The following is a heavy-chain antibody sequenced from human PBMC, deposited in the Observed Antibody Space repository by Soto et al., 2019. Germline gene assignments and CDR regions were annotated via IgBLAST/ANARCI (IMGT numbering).Heavy chain of an antibody. CDR2: IIPILGIA. Sequence: ASVKVSCKASGGTFSSYTISWVRQAPGQGLEWMGRIIPILGIANYAQKFQGRVTITADKSTSTAYMELSSLRSEDTAVYYCARDYYGSGPQNDYWGQGTLVTVSS. J-gene: IGHJ4*02. D-gene: IGHD3-10*01. CDR3: ARDYYGSGPQNDY. V-gene: IGHV1-69*04. CDR1: GGTFSSYT.